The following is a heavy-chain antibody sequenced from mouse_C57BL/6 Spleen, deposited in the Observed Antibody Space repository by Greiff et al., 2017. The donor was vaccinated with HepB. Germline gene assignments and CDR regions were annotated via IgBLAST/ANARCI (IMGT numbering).Heavy chain of an antibody. V-gene: IGHV1-26*01. CDR2: INPNNGGT. CDR3: ARYSDYFDY. J-gene: IGHJ2*01. D-gene: IGHD2-12*01. Sequence: EVKLQQSGPELVKPGASVKISCKASGYTFTDYYMNWVKQSHGKSLEWIGDINPNNGGTSYNQKFKGKATLTVDKSSSTAYMELRSLTSEDSAVYYCARYSDYFDYWGQGTTLTVSS. CDR1: GYTFTDYY.